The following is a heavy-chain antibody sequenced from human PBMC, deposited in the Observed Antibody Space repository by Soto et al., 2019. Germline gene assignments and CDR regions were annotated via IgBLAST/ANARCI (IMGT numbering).Heavy chain of an antibody. Sequence: GGSLRLSCAASGFTFSSYAMSWVRQAPGKGLEWVSAISGSGGSTYYADSVKGRFTISRDNSKNTLYLQMNSLRAEDTAVYYCAKSLVDIVATIIPYFDFWGQGTLVTVSS. D-gene: IGHD5-12*01. V-gene: IGHV3-23*01. J-gene: IGHJ4*02. CDR2: ISGSGGST. CDR3: AKSLVDIVATIIPYFDF. CDR1: GFTFSSYA.